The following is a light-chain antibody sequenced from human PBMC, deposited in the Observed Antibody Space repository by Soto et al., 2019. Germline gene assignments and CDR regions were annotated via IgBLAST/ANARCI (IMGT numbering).Light chain of an antibody. V-gene: IGLV2-14*01. CDR3: TSYTSSSTYV. Sequence: QSALTQPASVSGSPGQSITISCTGTSSDVGAYNYVSWYQHHPVKAPKLMIYEVSNRPSGVSNRFSGYKSDNTASLSISGLQAEDEADYYCTSYTSSSTYVFGTGTNLTVL. CDR1: SSDVGAYNY. CDR2: EVS. J-gene: IGLJ1*01.